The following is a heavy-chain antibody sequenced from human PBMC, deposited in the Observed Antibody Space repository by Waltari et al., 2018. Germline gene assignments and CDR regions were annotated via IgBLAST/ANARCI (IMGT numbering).Heavy chain of an antibody. CDR2: IKEDGSEK. Sequence: EVQLVESGGGLVQPGGSLRRSCAASGLTLSSSGMDWVRQAPGRGLEWVANIKEDGSEKYYVDSVKGRFIISRDNAKNSLYLQMTSLRVEDTAVYYCSRRLDAWGQGTTVTVSS. V-gene: IGHV3-7*01. CDR3: SRRLDA. J-gene: IGHJ6*02. CDR1: GLTLSSSG.